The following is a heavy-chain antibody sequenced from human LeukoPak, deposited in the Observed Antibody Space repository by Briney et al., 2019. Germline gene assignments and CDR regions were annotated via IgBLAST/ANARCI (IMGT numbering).Heavy chain of an antibody. CDR1: GGSISSYY. V-gene: IGHV4-4*07. Sequence: PSETLSLTCTVSGGSISSYYWSWIRQPAGKGLEWIGRIYTSGSTNYNPSLKSRVTMSVDTSKNQFSLKLSSVTAADTAVYCCARDFDQRTRGHDYSNYGAFDIWGQGTMVTVSS. J-gene: IGHJ3*02. CDR2: IYTSGST. CDR3: ARDFDQRTRGHDYSNYGAFDI. D-gene: IGHD4-11*01.